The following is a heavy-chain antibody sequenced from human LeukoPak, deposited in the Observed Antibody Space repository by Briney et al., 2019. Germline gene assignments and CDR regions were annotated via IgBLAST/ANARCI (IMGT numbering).Heavy chain of an antibody. CDR1: GGSINSNY. V-gene: IGHV4-59*01. J-gene: IGHJ4*02. Sequence: PSETLSLTCTVSGGSINSNYWSWIRQPPEKGLEWIGYISYIGSTNYNPSLKSRVSISLDTSKSQFSLKLNSVTAADTAVYYCARGRQVGNTGYYFDYCGQGTLVTVSS. CDR2: ISYIGST. CDR3: ARGRQVGNTGYYFDY. D-gene: IGHD1-26*01.